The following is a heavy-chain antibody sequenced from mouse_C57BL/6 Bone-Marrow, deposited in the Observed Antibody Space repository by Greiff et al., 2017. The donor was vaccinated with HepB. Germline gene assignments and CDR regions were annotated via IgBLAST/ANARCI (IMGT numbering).Heavy chain of an antibody. J-gene: IGHJ4*01. CDR3: ARSGYYAMDY. V-gene: IGHV1-50*01. CDR2: IDPSDSYT. D-gene: IGHD3-2*02. CDR1: GYTFTSYW. Sequence: QVQLQQPGAELVKPGASLKLSCKASGYTFTSYWMQWVKQRPGQGLEWIGEIDPSDSYTNYNQKFKGKATLTVDTSSSTAYMQLSSLTSEDSAVYYCARSGYYAMDYWGQGTSVTVSS.